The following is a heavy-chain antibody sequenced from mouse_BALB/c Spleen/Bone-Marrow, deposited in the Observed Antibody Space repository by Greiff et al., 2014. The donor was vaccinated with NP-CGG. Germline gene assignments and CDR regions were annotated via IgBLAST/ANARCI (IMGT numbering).Heavy chain of an antibody. CDR2: IDPAXGXX. J-gene: IGHJ3*01. CDR3: AAYYYGSSQFAY. Sequence: VQLQQSGAELVKPGASVKLSCTASGFNIKDTYMHWVKQRPEQGLEWIGRIDPAXGXXXXXXXXXXKXTIXXDTSSNTAYLQLSSLTSEDTAVYYCAAYYYGSSQFAYWGQGTLVTVSA. CDR1: GFNIKDTY. D-gene: IGHD1-1*01. V-gene: IGHV14-3*02.